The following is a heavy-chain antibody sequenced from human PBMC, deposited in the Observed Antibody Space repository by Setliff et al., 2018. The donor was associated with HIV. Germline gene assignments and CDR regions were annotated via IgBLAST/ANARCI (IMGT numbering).Heavy chain of an antibody. V-gene: IGHV1-69*10. CDR1: GGTFSDFR. CDR3: ARDKGIREAESLDY. CDR2: ITPFVGIT. D-gene: IGHD6-13*01. J-gene: IGHJ4*02. Sequence: GASVKVSCKASGGTFSDFRITWVRQAPGQGLEWMGEITPFVGITNYAQKFQGRVTISADESTATAYIELSSLTSQDTAVYYCARDKGIREAESLDYWGQGSLVTVS.